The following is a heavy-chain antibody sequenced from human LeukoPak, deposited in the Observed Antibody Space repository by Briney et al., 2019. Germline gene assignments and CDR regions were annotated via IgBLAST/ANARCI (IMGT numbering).Heavy chain of an antibody. Sequence: PGGSPRLSCAASGFTFSSYAMSWVRQAPGKGLEWVSAISGSGGSTYYADSVKGRFTISRDNSKNTLYLQMNSLRAEDTAVYYCAKGTPYSSSWYPGWFDPWGQGTLVTVSS. D-gene: IGHD6-13*01. CDR3: AKGTPYSSSWYPGWFDP. CDR2: ISGSGGST. J-gene: IGHJ5*02. CDR1: GFTFSSYA. V-gene: IGHV3-23*01.